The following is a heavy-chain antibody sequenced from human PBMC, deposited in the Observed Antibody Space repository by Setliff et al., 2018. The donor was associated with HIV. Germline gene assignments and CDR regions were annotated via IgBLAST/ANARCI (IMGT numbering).Heavy chain of an antibody. CDR1: GGSINRGTYY. V-gene: IGHV4-61*10. D-gene: IGHD3-9*01. CDR2: IHYSGIT. Sequence: SETLSLTCSVSGGSINRGTYYWTWIRQSAGKGLEWTGSIHYSGITHYNPSLKSRLTMSVDTSKNQASLKLTSVTAADTAVYYCARYKCINFACVGFDIWGQGTVVTVSS. J-gene: IGHJ3*02. CDR3: ARYKCINFACVGFDI.